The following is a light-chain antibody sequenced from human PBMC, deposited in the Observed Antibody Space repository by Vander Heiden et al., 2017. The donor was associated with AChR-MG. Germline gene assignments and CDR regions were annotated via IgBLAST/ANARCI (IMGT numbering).Light chain of an antibody. Sequence: SYVLTQPPSVSVAPGKTANLTCGGDNLVSKSVHWYQQKPGQAPVMVIVDDSDRPSGIPERFSGSNSGDTATLTVNRVEAGDEADYYCQVWDRSSHHLVFGPGTTVTVL. CDR3: QVWDRSSHHLV. J-gene: IGLJ1*01. CDR1: NLVSKS. CDR2: DDS. V-gene: IGLV3-21*03.